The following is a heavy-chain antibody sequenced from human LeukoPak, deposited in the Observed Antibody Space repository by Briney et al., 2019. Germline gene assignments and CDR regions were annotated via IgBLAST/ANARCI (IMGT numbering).Heavy chain of an antibody. Sequence: SETLSLTCTVSGASMSSYFWTWIRQAPGKGLEWIGNIYYSGDAFYNPSLKSRVTMFVDTSKKQFSLRVKSVIAADTAVYYCVRGNGDYLGAPDWCFDLWGRGTLVSVS. J-gene: IGHJ2*01. CDR2: IYYSGDA. V-gene: IGHV4-59*01. CDR3: VRGNGDYLGAPDWCFDL. CDR1: GASMSSYF. D-gene: IGHD4-17*01.